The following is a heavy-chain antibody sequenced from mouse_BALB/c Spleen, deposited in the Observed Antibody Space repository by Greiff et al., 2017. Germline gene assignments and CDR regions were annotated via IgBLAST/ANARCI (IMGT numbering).Heavy chain of an antibody. Sequence: EVMLVESGGGLVKPGGSLKVSCAASGFTFSSYAMSWVRQTPEKRLEWVASISSGGSTYYPDSVKGRFTISRDNARNILYLQMSSLRSEDTAMYYCARGSTTGDYWGQGTTLTVSS. J-gene: IGHJ2*01. CDR2: ISSGGST. CDR1: GFTFSSYA. V-gene: IGHV5-6-5*01. CDR3: ARGSTTGDY. D-gene: IGHD1-1*01.